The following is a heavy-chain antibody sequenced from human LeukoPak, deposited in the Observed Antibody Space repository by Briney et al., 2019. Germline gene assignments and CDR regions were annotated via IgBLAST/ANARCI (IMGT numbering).Heavy chain of an antibody. CDR2: ISSSGSTI. J-gene: IGHJ4*02. CDR3: ARSGYSGYTSFDY. D-gene: IGHD5-12*01. Sequence: GGSLRLSCAASGFIFRSYEMNWVRQAPGKGLEWVSYISSSGSTIYYADSVKGRFTISRDNAKNSLYLQMNSLRAEDTAVYYCARSGYSGYTSFDYWGQGTLVTVSS. V-gene: IGHV3-48*03. CDR1: GFIFRSYE.